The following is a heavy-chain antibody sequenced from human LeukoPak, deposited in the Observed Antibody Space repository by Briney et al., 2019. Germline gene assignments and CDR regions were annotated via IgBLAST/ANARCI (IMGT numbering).Heavy chain of an antibody. V-gene: IGHV4-59*01. CDR3: ARDAYGRDAFDI. CDR2: IYYSGST. CDR1: GGSISSYY. D-gene: IGHD4-17*01. J-gene: IGHJ3*02. Sequence: PSESPSLTCTVSGGSISSYYWSWIRQPPGKGLEWIGYIYYSGSTNYNPSLKSRVTISVDTSKNQFSLKLSSVTAADTAVYYCARDAYGRDAFDIWGQGTMVTVSS.